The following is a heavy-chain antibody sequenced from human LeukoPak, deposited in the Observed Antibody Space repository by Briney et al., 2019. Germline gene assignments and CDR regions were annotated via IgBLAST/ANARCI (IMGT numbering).Heavy chain of an antibody. Sequence: GASVKVSCKASAYTFTSYGISWVRQAPGQGLEWMGWISVYNGHTNYAQNLQGRVTMTRNTSISTAYMELSSLRSEDTAVYYCARGTRLSSSFDYWGQGTLVTVSS. D-gene: IGHD6-13*01. V-gene: IGHV1-18*01. J-gene: IGHJ4*02. CDR2: ISVYNGHT. CDR3: ARGTRLSSSFDY. CDR1: AYTFTSYG.